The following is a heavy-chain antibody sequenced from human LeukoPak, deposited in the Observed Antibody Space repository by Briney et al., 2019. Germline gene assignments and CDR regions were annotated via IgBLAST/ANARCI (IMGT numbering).Heavy chain of an antibody. CDR1: GFIFSNYG. CDR2: IRYDGSNK. V-gene: IGHV3-30*02. J-gene: IGHJ4*02. Sequence: GGSLRLSCAASGFIFSNYGMHWVSQAPGKGLEWVAFIRYDGSNKYYADSVKGRFTISRDNAKNSLYLQMNSLRAEDTAVYYCARDYGGSSPFDYWGQGTLVTVSS. CDR3: ARDYGGSSPFDY. D-gene: IGHD4-23*01.